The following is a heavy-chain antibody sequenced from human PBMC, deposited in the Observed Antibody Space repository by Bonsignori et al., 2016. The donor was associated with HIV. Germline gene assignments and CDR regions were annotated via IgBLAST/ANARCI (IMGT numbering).Heavy chain of an antibody. D-gene: IGHD2-21*01. Sequence: WIRQPPGKGLEWVSTISNSGDTSYYADSVKGRFTISRDNSKNTLYLQINSLRAEDTALYYCAKYSAPKGFDYWGQGTLVTVSS. CDR3: AKYSAPKGFDY. CDR2: ISNSGDTS. J-gene: IGHJ4*02. V-gene: IGHV3-23*01.